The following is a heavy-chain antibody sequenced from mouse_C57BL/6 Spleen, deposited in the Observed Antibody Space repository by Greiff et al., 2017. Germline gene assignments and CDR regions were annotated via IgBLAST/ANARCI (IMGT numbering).Heavy chain of an antibody. CDR2: IYPGDGDT. CDR3: AIGLRRDFDY. V-gene: IGHV1-82*01. J-gene: IGHJ2*01. Sequence: VQLQQSGPELVKPGASVKISCKASGYAFSSSWMNWVKQRPGKGLEWIGRIYPGDGDTNYNGKFKGKATLTADKSSSTAYMQLSSLTSEDSAVYFCAIGLRRDFDYWGQGTTLTVSS. CDR1: GYAFSSSW. D-gene: IGHD2-4*01.